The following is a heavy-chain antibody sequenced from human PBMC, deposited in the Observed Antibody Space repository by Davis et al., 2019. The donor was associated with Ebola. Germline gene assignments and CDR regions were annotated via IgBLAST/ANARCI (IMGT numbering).Heavy chain of an antibody. CDR3: TTPGGQGSGYDVFDI. CDR2: INPNDRRT. CDR1: RYSLTNHY. Sequence: AVSVTVPRKASRYSLTNHYMHWLRQAPAQGPEWMGLINPNDRRTTYAQKFQGRVTVTRDTSTTTVYMDLSSLRSEDTALYYCTTPGGQGSGYDVFDIWGQGTMVTVSS. D-gene: IGHD5-12*01. V-gene: IGHV1-46*03. J-gene: IGHJ3*02.